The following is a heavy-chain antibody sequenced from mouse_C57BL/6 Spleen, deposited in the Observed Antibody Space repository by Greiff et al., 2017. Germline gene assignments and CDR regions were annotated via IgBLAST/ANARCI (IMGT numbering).Heavy chain of an antibody. J-gene: IGHJ4*01. CDR3: AKKGNDGYYGAMDY. Sequence: QVQLQQSGPGLVQPSQSLSITCTVSGFSLTSYGVHWVRQSPGKGLEWLGVLWRGGSTDYNAAFMSRLSITKDNSKSQVFFKMNRLQADDTAIYYCAKKGNDGYYGAMDYWGQGTSVTVSS. D-gene: IGHD2-3*01. V-gene: IGHV2-5*01. CDR1: GFSLTSYG. CDR2: LWRGGST.